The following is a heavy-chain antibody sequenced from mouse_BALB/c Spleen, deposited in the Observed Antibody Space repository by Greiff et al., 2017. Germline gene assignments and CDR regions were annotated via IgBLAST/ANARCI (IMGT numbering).Heavy chain of an antibody. CDR2: ISSGGSYT. D-gene: IGHD2-13*01. J-gene: IGHJ2*01. CDR1: GFTFSSYG. Sequence: DVMLVESGGDLVKPGGSLKLSCAASGFTFSSYGMPWVRQTPDKRLEWVTTISSGGSYTYYPDSVKGRFTISRDNAKNTLYLQMSRLKSEDTAMYYCARQGETWHFDYWGQGTTLTVSS. V-gene: IGHV5-6*02. CDR3: ARQGETWHFDY.